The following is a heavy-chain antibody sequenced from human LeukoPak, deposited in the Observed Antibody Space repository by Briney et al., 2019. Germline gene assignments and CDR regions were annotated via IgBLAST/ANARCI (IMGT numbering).Heavy chain of an antibody. J-gene: IGHJ6*03. Sequence: PGGSLRLSCAASGFTFSSCSMNWVRQAPGKGLEWVSSISSSSSYIYYTDSVKGRFTISRDNAKKSLYLQMNSLRAEDTAVYYCARVGGITLALAPSPFPDYNYYYMDVWGKGTTVTVSS. V-gene: IGHV3-21*01. CDR1: GFTFSSCS. CDR3: ARVGGITLALAPSPFPDYNYYYMDV. CDR2: ISSSSSYI. D-gene: IGHD3-10*01.